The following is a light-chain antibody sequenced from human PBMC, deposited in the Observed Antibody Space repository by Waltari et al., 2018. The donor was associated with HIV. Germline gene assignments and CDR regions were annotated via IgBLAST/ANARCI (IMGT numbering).Light chain of an antibody. J-gene: IGLJ3*02. CDR1: NSNIGNNY. CDR3: GTWDSSLSAVV. Sequence: QSVLTQPPSVSAAPGQKVTISCSGRNSNIGNNYVSWYQQIPGTAPKLLIYDKNKRPSGIPDRFSGSKSDTSATLCITGLQTGDEADYRCGTWDSSLSAVVFGGGTKLTVL. V-gene: IGLV1-51*01. CDR2: DKN.